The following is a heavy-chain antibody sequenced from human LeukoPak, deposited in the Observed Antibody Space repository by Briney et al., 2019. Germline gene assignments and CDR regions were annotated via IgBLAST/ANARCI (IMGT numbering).Heavy chain of an antibody. CDR1: GYTFTSYG. D-gene: IGHD2-15*01. CDR2: ISTYNGNT. CDR3: ARESSGGLYFI. Sequence: GASVQVSCKASGYTFTSYGISWVRQAPGQGLEWMGWISTYNGNTNYALTLKGGLTMTTDTPTSTVYMELRSLRSDDTAVYYCARESSGGLYFIWGQGTLVTVSS. J-gene: IGHJ4*02. V-gene: IGHV1-18*01.